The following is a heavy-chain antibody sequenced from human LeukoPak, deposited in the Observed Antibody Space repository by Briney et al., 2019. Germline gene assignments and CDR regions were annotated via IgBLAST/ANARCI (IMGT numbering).Heavy chain of an antibody. D-gene: IGHD3-10*01. J-gene: IGHJ6*04. Sequence: SQTLSLTCTVSGGSISSGGYYWSWIRQHPGKGLEWIGYIYYSGSTPYNPSLKSRVTISVDTSKNQFSLKLSSVTAADTAVYYCARIPGGDGSDYYYYGMDVWGKGTTVTVSS. V-gene: IGHV4-31*03. CDR1: GGSISSGGYY. CDR3: ARIPGGDGSDYYYYGMDV. CDR2: IYYSGST.